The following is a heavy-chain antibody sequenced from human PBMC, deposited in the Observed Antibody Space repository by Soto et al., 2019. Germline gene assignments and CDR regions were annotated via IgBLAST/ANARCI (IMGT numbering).Heavy chain of an antibody. V-gene: IGHV3-30-3*01. J-gene: IGHJ3*02. D-gene: IGHD4-17*01. CDR2: ISPDGGSE. CDR3: ATRHSHGDFDI. CDR1: ESTFRTYD. Sequence: QVQLVQSGANVVQPGSSLRLSCAGTESTFRTYDIHWVRQAPGKGPQWVAHISPDGGSEYCAECVKGRFTISRDNGKKEVYMQLNSRRTEDTAVYGCATRHSHGDFDIWGQGTMVTVSS.